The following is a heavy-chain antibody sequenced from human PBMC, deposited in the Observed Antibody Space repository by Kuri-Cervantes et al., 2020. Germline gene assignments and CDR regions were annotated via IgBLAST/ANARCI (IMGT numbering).Heavy chain of an antibody. D-gene: IGHD2/OR15-2a*01. CDR1: GYTFTSYD. Sequence: ASVKVSCKASGYTFTSYDINWVRQATGQGLEWMGWINPNSGGTNYAQKFQGRVTMTRDTSISTAYMELSRLRSDDTAVYYCARGESGDYYSTMGGYYYGMDVWGQGTTVTVSS. CDR2: INPNSGGT. V-gene: IGHV1-2*02. CDR3: ARGESGDYYSTMGGYYYGMDV. J-gene: IGHJ6*02.